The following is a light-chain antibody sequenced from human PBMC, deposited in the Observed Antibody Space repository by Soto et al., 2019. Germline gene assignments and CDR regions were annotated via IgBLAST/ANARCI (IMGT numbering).Light chain of an antibody. CDR3: SSYTTGSTVV. CDR2: NVG. J-gene: IGLJ3*02. Sequence: QSALTQPASVSGSPGQSITISCTGTSSDVGGYNYVSWYQQHPGKAPKLMISNVGDRPSGVSNRFSGSKSGNTASLTISGLQTEDEADYYCSSYTTGSTVVFGGGTKATVL. V-gene: IGLV2-14*03. CDR1: SSDVGGYNY.